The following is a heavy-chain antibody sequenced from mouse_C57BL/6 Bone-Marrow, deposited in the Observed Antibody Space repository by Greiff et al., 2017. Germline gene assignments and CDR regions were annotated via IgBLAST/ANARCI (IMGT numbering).Heavy chain of an antibody. V-gene: IGHV1-18*01. CDR3: ARWGETYWYFDV. CDR1: GYTFTDYN. CDR2: INPNNGGT. J-gene: IGHJ1*03. Sequence: VQLKQSGPELVKPGASVKIPCKASGYTFTDYNMDWVKQSHGKSLEWIGDINPNNGGTIYNQKFKGKATLTVAKSSSTAYMELRSLTSEDTAVYYCARWGETYWYFDVWGTGTTVTVSS.